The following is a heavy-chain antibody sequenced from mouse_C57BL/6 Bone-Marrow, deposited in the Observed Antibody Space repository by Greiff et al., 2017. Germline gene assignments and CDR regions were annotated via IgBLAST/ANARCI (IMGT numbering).Heavy chain of an antibody. J-gene: IGHJ2*01. D-gene: IGHD2-3*01. Sequence: VKLMESGAELVKPGASVKMSCKASGYTFTSYWITWVKQRPGQGLEWIGDIYPGSGSTNYNEKFKSKATLTVDTSSSTAYMQLSSLTSEDSAVYYCARGWLLFDYWGQGTTLTVSS. CDR2: IYPGSGST. CDR1: GYTFTSYW. CDR3: ARGWLLFDY. V-gene: IGHV1-55*01.